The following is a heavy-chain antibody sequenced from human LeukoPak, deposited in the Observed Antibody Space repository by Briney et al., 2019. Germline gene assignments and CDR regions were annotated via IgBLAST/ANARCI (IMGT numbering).Heavy chain of an antibody. CDR3: ARNTYYDFWSGYYNNWFDP. J-gene: IGHJ5*02. D-gene: IGHD3-3*01. CDR2: INPNRGGT. CDR1: GYTFTGYY. Sequence: GASVKVSCKASGYTFTGYYMHWVRQAPGQGLEWMGRINPNRGGTNYAQKLQGRVTMTRDTSISKAYMELSRLRSDDTAVYYCARNTYYDFWSGYYNNWFDPWGQGTLVTVSS. V-gene: IGHV1-2*06.